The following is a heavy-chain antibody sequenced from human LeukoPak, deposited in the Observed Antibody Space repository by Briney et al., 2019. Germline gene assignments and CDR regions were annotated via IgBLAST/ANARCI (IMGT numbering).Heavy chain of an antibody. V-gene: IGHV3-74*01. CDR2: INSDGI. J-gene: IGHJ5*02. CDR3: ARDLGQYYDTSDNWFDP. CDR1: EFTEFNFNSYT. D-gene: IGHD3-22*01. Sequence: PGRSLRLSCADSEFTEFNFNSYTMHWVRQAPGKGLVWVPRINSDGIDNAKNTLNLQMNSLRAEDTAVYYCARDLGQYYDTSDNWFDPWGQGTLVTVSS.